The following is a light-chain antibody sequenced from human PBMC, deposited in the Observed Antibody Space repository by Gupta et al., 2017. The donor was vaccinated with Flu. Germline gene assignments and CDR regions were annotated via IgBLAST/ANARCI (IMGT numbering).Light chain of an antibody. CDR1: QSISTS. CDR3: LQYNSSPQRAPWT. V-gene: IGKV3D-15*01. Sequence: PGARATPSCRASQSISTSLAWYQPNPGPTPRLLIYGASRRATGIPARFSGSGSGRELTLTISSLQSEELAVYYCLQYNSSPQRAPWTFGQGTKVEIK. CDR2: GAS. J-gene: IGKJ1*01.